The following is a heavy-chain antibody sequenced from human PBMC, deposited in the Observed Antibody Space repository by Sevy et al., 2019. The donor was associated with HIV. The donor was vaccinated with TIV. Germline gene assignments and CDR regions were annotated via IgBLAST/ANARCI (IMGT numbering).Heavy chain of an antibody. V-gene: IGHV3-7*01. CDR3: AGGDDFWSGYYRA. CDR1: GFTFSSYW. Sequence: GGSLRLSCAASGFTFSSYWMSWVRQAPGKGLEWVANIKQDGSEKYYVDSVKGRFTISRDNAKNSLYLQMNSLRAEDTAVYYCAGGDDFWSGYYRAWGQGTLVTVSS. CDR2: IKQDGSEK. D-gene: IGHD3-3*01. J-gene: IGHJ5*02.